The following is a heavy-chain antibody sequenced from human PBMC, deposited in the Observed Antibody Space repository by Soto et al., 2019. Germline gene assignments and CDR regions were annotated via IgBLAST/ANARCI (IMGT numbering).Heavy chain of an antibody. Sequence: ASVKVSCRASGFTLNDFGVSWVRQAPGQGLEWMGWISGYDGNTNFAQKYEGRVTMTIDSSTSTAYMELRNLRSDDTAMYYCAGEKWFGQTPFDSWGQGTLVTVSS. D-gene: IGHD3-10*01. J-gene: IGHJ4*02. CDR1: GFTLNDFG. CDR3: AGEKWFGQTPFDS. CDR2: ISGYDGNT. V-gene: IGHV1-18*01.